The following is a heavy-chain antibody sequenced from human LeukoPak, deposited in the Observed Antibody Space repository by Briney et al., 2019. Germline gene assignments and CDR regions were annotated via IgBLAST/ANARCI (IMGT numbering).Heavy chain of an antibody. CDR1: GGSISSSSYY. CDR2: IYYSGST. CDR3: ARLRGYCSGGSCYHYFDY. V-gene: IGHV4-39*01. J-gene: IGHJ4*02. D-gene: IGHD2-15*01. Sequence: PSETLSLTCTVSGGSISSSSYYWGWIRQPPGKGLEWIGSIYYSGSTYYNPSLKSRVTTSVDTSKNQFSLKLSSVTAADTAVYYCARLRGYCSGGSCYHYFDYWGQGTLLTVSS.